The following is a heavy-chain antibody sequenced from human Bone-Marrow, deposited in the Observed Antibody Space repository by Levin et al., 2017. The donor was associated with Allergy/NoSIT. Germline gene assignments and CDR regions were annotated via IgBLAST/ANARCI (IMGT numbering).Heavy chain of an antibody. D-gene: IGHD3-10*01. Sequence: GGSLRLSCAASGFTVRNNYMSWVRQAPGKGLEWVSLIYSGGSTYYADSVKGRFTISRDNSKNTLYLQMNSLRAEDTAVYYCAGGPSRGYWGQGTLVTVSS. J-gene: IGHJ4*02. V-gene: IGHV3-53*01. CDR3: AGGPSRGY. CDR1: GFTVRNNY. CDR2: IYSGGST.